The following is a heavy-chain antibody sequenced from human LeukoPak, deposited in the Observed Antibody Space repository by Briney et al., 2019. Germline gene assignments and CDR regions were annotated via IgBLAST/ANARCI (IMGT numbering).Heavy chain of an antibody. CDR2: IYYSGST. Sequence: ASETLSLTCTVSGGSISSSSYYWGWIRQPPGKGLEWIGSIYYSGSTYYNPSLKSRVTISVDTSKNQFSLKLSSVTAADTAVYYCARGRYAVHYFDYWGQGTLVTVSS. V-gene: IGHV4-39*07. D-gene: IGHD1-1*01. J-gene: IGHJ4*02. CDR3: ARGRYAVHYFDY. CDR1: GGSISSSSYY.